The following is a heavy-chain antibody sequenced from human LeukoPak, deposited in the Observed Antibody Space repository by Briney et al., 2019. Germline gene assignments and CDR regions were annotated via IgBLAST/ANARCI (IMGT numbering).Heavy chain of an antibody. CDR3: ARRAGEYSHPYDY. D-gene: IGHD2/OR15-2a*01. Sequence: GGSLRLSCTVSGFTVSSNSMSWVRQAPGKGLEWVSFIYSGCNTHYSDSVQGRFTISRDNSKNTLYLQMNSLRAEDTAVYYCARRAGEYSHPYDYWGQGTLVTVSS. V-gene: IGHV3-53*01. CDR2: IYSGCNT. J-gene: IGHJ4*02. CDR1: GFTVSSNS.